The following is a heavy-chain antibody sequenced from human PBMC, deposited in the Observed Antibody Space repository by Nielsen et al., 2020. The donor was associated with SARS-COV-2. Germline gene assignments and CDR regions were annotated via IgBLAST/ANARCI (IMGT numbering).Heavy chain of an antibody. CDR2: INHSGST. D-gene: IGHD3-3*01. CDR1: GGSFSGYY. V-gene: IGHV4-34*01. J-gene: IGHJ4*02. CDR3: ARAFYDFWSGYSDY. Sequence: SETLSLTCAVYGGSFSGYYWSWIRQPPGKGLEWIGEINHSGSTNYNPSLKSRVTISVDTSKNQFFLKLSSVTAADTAVYYCARAFYDFWSGYSDYWGQGTLVTVSS.